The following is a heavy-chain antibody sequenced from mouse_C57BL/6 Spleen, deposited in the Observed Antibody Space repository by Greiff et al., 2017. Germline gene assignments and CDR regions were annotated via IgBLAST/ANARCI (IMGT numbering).Heavy chain of an antibody. D-gene: IGHD3-2*02. J-gene: IGHJ2*01. CDR3: ARVSQLRPHFDY. CDR2: INPSTGGT. CDR1: GYSFTGYY. Sequence: EVQLQQSGPELVKPGASVKISCKASGYSFTGYYMNWVKQSPETSPERIGEINPSTGGTTYNQKFKAKATLTVVKSSRTAYVQLESLSSEDSAIYYCARVSQLRPHFDYWGQGTTLTVSS. V-gene: IGHV1-42*01.